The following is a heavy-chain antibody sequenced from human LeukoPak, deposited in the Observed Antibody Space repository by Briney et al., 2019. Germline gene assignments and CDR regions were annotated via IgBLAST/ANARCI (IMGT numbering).Heavy chain of an antibody. Sequence: GGSLRLSCAASGFTFSSYAMSWVRQAPGKGLEWVSAISGSGGSTYYADSVKGRFTISRDNSKDTLYLQMNSLRAEDTAVYYCAKDQEAGGSGSYYGYFDYWGQGTLVTVSS. CDR3: AKDQEAGGSGSYYGYFDY. D-gene: IGHD3-10*01. CDR1: GFTFSSYA. CDR2: ISGSGGST. J-gene: IGHJ4*02. V-gene: IGHV3-23*01.